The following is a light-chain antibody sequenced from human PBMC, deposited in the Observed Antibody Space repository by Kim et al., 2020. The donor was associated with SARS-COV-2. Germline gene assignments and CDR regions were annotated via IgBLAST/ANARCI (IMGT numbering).Light chain of an antibody. CDR2: YDS. V-gene: IGLV3-21*04. J-gene: IGLJ2*01. Sequence: SYELTQPPSVSVAPGKTARITCGGNNIGSKSVHWYQQKPGQAPVLVIYYDSDRPSGIPERFSGSNSGNTATLTISRVEAGDEADYYYQVWDSSSDHPGVVFGGGTKLTVL. CDR1: NIGSKS. CDR3: QVWDSSSDHPGVV.